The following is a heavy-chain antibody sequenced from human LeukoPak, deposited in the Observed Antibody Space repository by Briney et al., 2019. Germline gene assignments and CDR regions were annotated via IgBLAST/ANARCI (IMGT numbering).Heavy chain of an antibody. D-gene: IGHD3-9*01. V-gene: IGHV3-48*03. Sequence: GGSLRLSCAASGFTFSSCEMNWVRQAPGKGLEWVSYISSSGSTIYYADSVKGRFTISRDNAKNSLYLQMNSLRAEDTAVYYCARGAGDYDILTGYWDASDYWGQGTLVTVSS. CDR3: ARGAGDYDILTGYWDASDY. J-gene: IGHJ4*02. CDR2: ISSSGSTI. CDR1: GFTFSSCE.